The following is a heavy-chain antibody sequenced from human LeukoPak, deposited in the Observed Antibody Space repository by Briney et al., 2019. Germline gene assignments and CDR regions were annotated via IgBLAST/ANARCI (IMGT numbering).Heavy chain of an antibody. Sequence: GGSLRLSCEASGFTDISNYMSWVRQAPGKGLEWVSVIYSGGNTYYADSVEGRFTISRDNSKNTLYLQMKSLRAEDTAVYYCARDLHPRLAGFFDYWGQGTLVTVSS. D-gene: IGHD3-3*02. CDR3: ARDLHPRLAGFFDY. CDR1: GFTDISNY. J-gene: IGHJ4*02. V-gene: IGHV3-53*01. CDR2: IYSGGNT.